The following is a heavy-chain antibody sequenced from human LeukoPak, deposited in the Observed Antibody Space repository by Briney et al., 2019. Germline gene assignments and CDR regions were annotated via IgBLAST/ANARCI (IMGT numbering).Heavy chain of an antibody. CDR3: AKDKEGRRYYDILTGPHDAFDI. J-gene: IGHJ3*02. CDR1: GFTFSSYA. Sequence: GGSLRLSCAASGFTFSSYAMSWVRQAPGKGLEWVSAISGSGGSTYYADSLKGRFTISRDNSKNTLYLQMNSLRAEDTAVYYCAKDKEGRRYYDILTGPHDAFDIWGQGTMVTVSS. CDR2: ISGSGGST. V-gene: IGHV3-23*01. D-gene: IGHD3-9*01.